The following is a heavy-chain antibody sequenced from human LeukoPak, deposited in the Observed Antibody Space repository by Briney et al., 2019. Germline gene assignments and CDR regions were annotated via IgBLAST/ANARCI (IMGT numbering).Heavy chain of an antibody. CDR2: ISNSGATI. V-gene: IGHV3-48*03. CDR1: GFTFSHYE. CDR3: ARATFSSSGHSY. D-gene: IGHD6-13*01. J-gene: IGHJ4*02. Sequence: PGGSLRLSCAASGFTFSHYEMNWVRQAPGKGLERVSYISNSGATIYYADSVKGRFTISRDNAKSSLFLQMNSLRAEDTGVYYCARATFSSSGHSYWGQGTLVTVSS.